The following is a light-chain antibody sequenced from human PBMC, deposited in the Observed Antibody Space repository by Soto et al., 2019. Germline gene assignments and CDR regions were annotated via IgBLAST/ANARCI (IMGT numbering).Light chain of an antibody. CDR2: GAS. V-gene: IGKV3-20*01. J-gene: IGKJ2*01. CDR1: QSVSSAD. CDR3: QQSGSSFYT. Sequence: EIALTQSPGTLSLSPGERATHTCRASQSVSSADLAWYQQIPGQAPRLLIYGASSRATGIPDRFSGSGSGTDFTLTISGLEPEDFAVYYCQQSGSSFYTFGQGTKLEIK.